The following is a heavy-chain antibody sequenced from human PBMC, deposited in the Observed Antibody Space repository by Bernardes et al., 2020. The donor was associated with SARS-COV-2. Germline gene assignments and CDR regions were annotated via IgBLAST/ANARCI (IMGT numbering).Heavy chain of an antibody. J-gene: IGHJ4*02. D-gene: IGHD6-6*01. CDR3: ARDVPSIAARRFDY. Sequence: ASVKVSCKASGCTFTSYGISWVRQAPGQGLEWMGWISAYNGNTNYAQKLQGRVTMTTDTSTSTAYMELRSLRSDETAVYYCARDVPSIAARRFDYWGQGTLVTVSS. CDR2: ISAYNGNT. V-gene: IGHV1-18*01. CDR1: GCTFTSYG.